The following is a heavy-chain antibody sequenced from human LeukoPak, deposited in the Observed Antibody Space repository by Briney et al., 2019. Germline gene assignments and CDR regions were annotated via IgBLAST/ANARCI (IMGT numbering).Heavy chain of an antibody. V-gene: IGHV4-4*09. D-gene: IGHD6-6*01. CDR1: GGSISSYY. J-gene: IGHJ4*02. CDR3: ARLTRLSTSPDRYYLDY. CDR2: IYASGGT. Sequence: SETLSLTCTVSGGSISSYYWSWIRQPPGKGLEWIGYIYASGGTNYIPSLKGRVTISIDTSKNQFSLKLSSVTAADSAVYYCARLTRLSTSPDRYYLDYWGQGTLVTVSS.